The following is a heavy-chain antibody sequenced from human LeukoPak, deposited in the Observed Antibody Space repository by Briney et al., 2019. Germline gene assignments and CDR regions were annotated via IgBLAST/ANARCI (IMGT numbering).Heavy chain of an antibody. Sequence: SETLSLTCTVSGGSIISTTYYWGWLRQPPGKGLEWIGTIYYTGGAYYNPSLKSRVTISVDTSKNQFSLELSSVTATDTAVYSCARLFSNYYMDVWGKGTTVTVSS. V-gene: IGHV4-39*01. D-gene: IGHD2/OR15-2a*01. J-gene: IGHJ6*03. CDR2: IYYTGGA. CDR1: GGSIISTTYY. CDR3: ARLFSNYYMDV.